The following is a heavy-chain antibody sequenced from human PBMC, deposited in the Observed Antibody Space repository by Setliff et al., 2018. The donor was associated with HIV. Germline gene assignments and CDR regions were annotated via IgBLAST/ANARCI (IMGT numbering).Heavy chain of an antibody. Sequence: ASVKVSCKASGGTFSSYAISWVRQAPGQGLEWVGWISVYNGQTLYAQKVQDRITVTMDIPKDTAYMELRGLTPDDTAVYYCARGHHFYSYFDLWGPGTLVTVSS. CDR1: GGTFSSYA. CDR2: ISVYNGQT. V-gene: IGHV1-18*01. CDR3: ARGHHFYSYFDL. J-gene: IGHJ2*01.